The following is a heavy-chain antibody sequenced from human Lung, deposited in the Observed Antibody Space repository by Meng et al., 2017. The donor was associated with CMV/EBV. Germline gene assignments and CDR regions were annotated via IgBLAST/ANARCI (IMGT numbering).Heavy chain of an antibody. CDR1: GASINSDNYY. CDR2: IYYSGSS. J-gene: IGHJ6*02. V-gene: IGHV4-30-4*08. CDR3: AKADYYNLMDF. Sequence: TLSLXCTVSGASINSDNYYWSWIRQPPGKGLEWIGYIYYSGSSFYNPSLKSRVTISLNMSKNQFSLYLSSVTAADTSVYYCAKADYYNLMDFWGQGTMVTVSS.